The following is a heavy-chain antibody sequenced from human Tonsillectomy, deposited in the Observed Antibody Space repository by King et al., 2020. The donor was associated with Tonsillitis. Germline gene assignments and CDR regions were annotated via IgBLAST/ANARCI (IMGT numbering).Heavy chain of an antibody. CDR2: VNHSGSS. J-gene: IGHJ4*02. CDR3: ASRQFSEWLSFGAFEY. D-gene: IGHD3-3*01. V-gene: IGHV4-34*01. Sequence: VQLQQWGAGLLKPSETLSLTCAVYGGSFSGYYWSWIRQPPGKGLEWIGEVNHSGSSTYNPSLKSRVTISVDTSKRQFSLQLRSVTAADTAVYYCASRQFSEWLSFGAFEYWGQGTLVTVSS. CDR1: GGSFSGYY.